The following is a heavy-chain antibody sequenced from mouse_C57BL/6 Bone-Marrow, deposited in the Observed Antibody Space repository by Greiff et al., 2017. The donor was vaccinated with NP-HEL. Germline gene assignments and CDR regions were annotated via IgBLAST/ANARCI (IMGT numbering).Heavy chain of an antibody. Sequence: EVNVVESGGGLVQPKGSLKLSCAASGFTFNTYAMHWVRQAPGKGLEWVARIRSKSSNYATYYADSVKDRFTISRDDSQSMLYLQMNNLKTEDTAMYYCVRVSIYYGYDEGAMDYWGQGTSVTVSS. J-gene: IGHJ4*01. CDR2: IRSKSSNYAT. CDR1: GFTFNTYA. D-gene: IGHD2-2*01. V-gene: IGHV10-3*01. CDR3: VRVSIYYGYDEGAMDY.